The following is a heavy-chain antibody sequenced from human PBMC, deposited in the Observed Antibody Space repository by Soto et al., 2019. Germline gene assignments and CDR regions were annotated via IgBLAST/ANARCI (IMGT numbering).Heavy chain of an antibody. V-gene: IGHV3-30-3*01. CDR2: LSYDGSNG. CDR3: ARGEGTNYYNVMDV. CDR1: GFTFSNYA. D-gene: IGHD1-1*01. Sequence: QVQLVESGGGVVQPGGSLRLSCVASGFTFSNYAMFWVRQAPGKGLEWVAVLSYDGSNGYYGDSVRGRFTISRDNSKNTLYLQMNSLRGEDTAVYYCARGEGTNYYNVMDVWGQGTTVTVSS. J-gene: IGHJ6*02.